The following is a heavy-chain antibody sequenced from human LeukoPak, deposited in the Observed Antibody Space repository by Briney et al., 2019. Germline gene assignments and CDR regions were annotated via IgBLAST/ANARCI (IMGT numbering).Heavy chain of an antibody. J-gene: IGHJ4*02. V-gene: IGHV3-23*01. Sequence: GGSLRLSCAASGFTFSISAMNWVRQAPGKGLEWVSAIIGSGGSTYYADSVKGRFTVSRDNSKNTLYLQMNSLSAEDTAVYYCARGGYYGSGRQYFDYWGQGTLVTVSS. D-gene: IGHD3-10*01. CDR2: IIGSGGST. CDR1: GFTFSISA. CDR3: ARGGYYGSGRQYFDY.